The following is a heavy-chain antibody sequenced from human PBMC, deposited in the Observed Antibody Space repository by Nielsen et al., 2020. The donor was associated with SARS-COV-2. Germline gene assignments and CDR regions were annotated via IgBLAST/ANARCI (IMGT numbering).Heavy chain of an antibody. D-gene: IGHD3-10*01. J-gene: IGHJ3*01. CDR2: IYYSGNT. V-gene: IGHV4-59*11. Sequence: SETLSLTCSVSNEITPHYWSWVRQTPGKVLEWIGYIYYSGNTSYSPSLKSRVNISLDKSKNQFSLTLKSVTAADTAVYYCAKFRGLGRSVGAFDVWGPGTKVTVSS. CDR1: NEITPHY. CDR3: AKFRGLGRSVGAFDV.